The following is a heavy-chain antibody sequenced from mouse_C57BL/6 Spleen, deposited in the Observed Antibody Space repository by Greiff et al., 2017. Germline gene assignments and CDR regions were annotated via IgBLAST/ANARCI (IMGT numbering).Heavy chain of an antibody. CDR1: GFTFSSYA. D-gene: IGHD4-1*01. Sequence: EVHLVESGEGLVKPGGSLKLSCAASGFTFSSYAMSWVRQTPEKRLEWVAYISSGGDYIYYADTVKGRFTISRDNARNTLYLQMSSLKSEDTAMYYCTREGLTGYYFDYWGQGTTLTVSS. CDR2: ISSGGDYI. V-gene: IGHV5-9-1*02. CDR3: TREGLTGYYFDY. J-gene: IGHJ2*01.